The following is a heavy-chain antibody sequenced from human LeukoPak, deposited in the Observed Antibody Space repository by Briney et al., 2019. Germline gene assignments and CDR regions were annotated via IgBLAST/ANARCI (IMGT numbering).Heavy chain of an antibody. D-gene: IGHD2-2*01. Sequence: ASVKVSCKASGYTFTGRYMHWVRQAPGRGLERMGCINSNTGATNYAQKFQGRVTMTRDTSISTVYMEMSRLRSDDTAVYFCARPDCDSTSCCFDYWGQGTLVTVSS. CDR2: INSNTGAT. CDR3: ARPDCDSTSCCFDY. V-gene: IGHV1-2*02. J-gene: IGHJ4*02. CDR1: GYTFTGRY.